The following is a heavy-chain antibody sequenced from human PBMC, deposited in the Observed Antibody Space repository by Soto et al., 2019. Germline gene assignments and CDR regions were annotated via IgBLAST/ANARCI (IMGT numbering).Heavy chain of an antibody. CDR2: ISYDGSNK. Sequence: VQLVESGGGLVKPGGSLRLSCAASGFTFSSYAMHWVRQAPGKGLEWVAVISYDGSNKYYADSVKGRFTISRDNSKNTLYLQMNSLRAEDTAVYYCAREQQLVGYYYGMDVWGQGTTVTVSS. V-gene: IGHV3-30-3*01. J-gene: IGHJ6*02. CDR3: AREQQLVGYYYGMDV. D-gene: IGHD6-6*01. CDR1: GFTFSSYA.